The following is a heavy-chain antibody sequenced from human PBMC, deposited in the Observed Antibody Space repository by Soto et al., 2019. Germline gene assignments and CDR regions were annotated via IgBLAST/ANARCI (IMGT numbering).Heavy chain of an antibody. V-gene: IGHV3-48*03. CDR1: GFSFSSYE. CDR2: ISSSGTTI. Sequence: PGGSLRLSCAASGFSFSSYEMNWVRQAPGKGLEWVSYISSSGTTIYYADSVRGRFTISRDNAKNSLYLQMNGLRAEDTAVYYCARATGYYHTSGSDSWGQGTLVTVSS. CDR3: ARATGYYHTSGSDS. J-gene: IGHJ4*02. D-gene: IGHD3-22*01.